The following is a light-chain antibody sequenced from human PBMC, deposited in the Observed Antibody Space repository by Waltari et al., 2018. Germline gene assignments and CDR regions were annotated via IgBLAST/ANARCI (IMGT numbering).Light chain of an antibody. CDR3: QQHGSSPRT. CDR1: QSVSSTY. V-gene: IGKV3-20*01. Sequence: EILLTQAPGTLSLSPGESAPLSCRASQSVSSTYFAWYRQKPGQAPRLLIYAASSRATGIPDRFSGSGSGTDFTLTISRLEPEDFAVYYCQQHGSSPRTFGQGTKVEIK. J-gene: IGKJ2*01. CDR2: AAS.